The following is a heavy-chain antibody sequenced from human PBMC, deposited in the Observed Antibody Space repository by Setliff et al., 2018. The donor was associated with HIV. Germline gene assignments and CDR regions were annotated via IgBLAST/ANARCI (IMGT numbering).Heavy chain of an antibody. J-gene: IGHJ3*02. CDR2: SGSST. CDR3: AKTCPGSGCYAFDS. Sequence: GGSLRLSCAASGFNFSNYAMSWVRQAPGKGLEWLSDSGSSTYYAVSVEGRFTVSRDNSKNTLFLLMSSLRVEDTAVYYCAKTCPGSGCYAFDSWGQGTMVTVSS. CDR1: GFNFSNYA. D-gene: IGHD2-15*01. V-gene: IGHV3-23*01.